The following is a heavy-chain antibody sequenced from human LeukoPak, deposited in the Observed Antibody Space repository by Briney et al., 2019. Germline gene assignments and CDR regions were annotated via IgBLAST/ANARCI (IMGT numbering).Heavy chain of an antibody. D-gene: IGHD5-24*01. CDR2: IYPSGSA. CDR1: GDSISSYY. J-gene: IGHJ2*01. V-gene: IGHV4-4*07. Sequence: KPSETLFLTCDVSGDSISSYYWSWIRQPAGKGLEWLGRIYPSGSANYNPSLKSRGTMSVDTSKNQFSLRLSSVTAADTAVYFCARDYNNWYFDLWGRGTPVTVSS. CDR3: ARDYNNWYFDL.